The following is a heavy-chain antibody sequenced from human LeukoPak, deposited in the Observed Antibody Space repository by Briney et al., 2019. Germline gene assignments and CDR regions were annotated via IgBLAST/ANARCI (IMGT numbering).Heavy chain of an antibody. CDR1: GFTFSSYS. D-gene: IGHD7-27*01. J-gene: IGHJ4*02. CDR2: LSSSSSVI. CDR3: VRDGSSWGNFDY. V-gene: IGHV3-48*01. Sequence: AGGSLRLSCEASGFTFSSYSMNWVRQAPGKGLEWVSYLSSSSSVIYHADSVKGRFTISRDNAKNSLYLQMNSLRTEDTAVYYCVRDGSSWGNFDYWGQGTLVSVSS.